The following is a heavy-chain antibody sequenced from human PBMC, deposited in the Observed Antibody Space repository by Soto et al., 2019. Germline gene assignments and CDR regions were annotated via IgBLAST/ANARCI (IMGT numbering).Heavy chain of an antibody. D-gene: IGHD3-10*01. CDR2: INPSGGST. J-gene: IGHJ3*02. CDR3: ASGGSGGSGSYYDAFDI. CDR1: GYTFTSYY. V-gene: IGHV1-46*01. Sequence: ASVKVSCKASGYTFTSYYMHWVRQAPGQGLEWMGIINPSGGSTSYAQKFQGRVTMTRDTSTSTAYMELSSLRSDDTAVYYCASGGSGGSGSYYDAFDIWGQGTMVTVAS.